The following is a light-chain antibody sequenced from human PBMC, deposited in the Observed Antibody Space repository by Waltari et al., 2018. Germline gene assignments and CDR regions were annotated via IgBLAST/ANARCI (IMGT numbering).Light chain of an antibody. Sequence: DIQMTQSPSSLSASVGGSVTMSCRTSHNIDVFLNWYQQKPGKAPKLLIFGASSLQNGVQARFSGSGSGTDFTLTITSLSSEDSATYYCQQSQGFPYTFGQGTKLEIK. V-gene: IGKV1-39*01. CDR3: QQSQGFPYT. CDR1: HNIDVF. J-gene: IGKJ2*01. CDR2: GAS.